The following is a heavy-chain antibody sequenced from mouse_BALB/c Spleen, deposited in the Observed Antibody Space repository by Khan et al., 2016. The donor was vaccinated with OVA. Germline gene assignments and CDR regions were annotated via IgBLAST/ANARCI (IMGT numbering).Heavy chain of an antibody. D-gene: IGHD4-1*01. V-gene: IGHV5-6*01. CDR3: ASHLTGSFAY. CDR2: ISSDGSYT. Sequence: EVELVESGGDLVRPGGSLKLSCAASGFTFSAYGMSWVRQSPDKRLEWVATISSDGSYTYYPDSLKGRFPISRDNAKSTLYLQMRSLKSEDTAMYYCASHLTGSFAYWGQGTLVTVSA. CDR1: GFTFSAYG. J-gene: IGHJ3*01.